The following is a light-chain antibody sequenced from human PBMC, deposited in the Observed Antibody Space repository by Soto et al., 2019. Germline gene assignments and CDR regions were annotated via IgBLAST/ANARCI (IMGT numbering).Light chain of an antibody. CDR2: KAS. CDR1: QNINTW. V-gene: IGKV1-5*03. J-gene: IGKJ1*01. CDR3: QQYKSFWT. Sequence: IQMTHSPSTLSASVLYRVTITFLASQNINTWLSWYQQQPGKAPKLLIYKASSLQSGVPSRFSGTGSGTEFTLTISSLQPDDFATYYCQQYKSFWTFGQGTKVDI.